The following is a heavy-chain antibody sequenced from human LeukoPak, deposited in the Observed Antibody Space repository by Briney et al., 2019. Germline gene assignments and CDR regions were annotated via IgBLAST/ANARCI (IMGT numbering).Heavy chain of an antibody. CDR3: ARAPIVGATTRHNWFDP. CDR1: GGSISSSSYY. CDR2: IYYSGST. V-gene: IGHV4-39*07. Sequence: SETLSLTCTVSGGSISSSSYYWGWIRQPPGKGLEWIGIIYYSGSTYYNPSLKSRVTISVDTSKNQFSLKLSSVTAADTAVYYCARAPIVGATTRHNWFDPWGQGTLVTVSS. J-gene: IGHJ5*02. D-gene: IGHD1-26*01.